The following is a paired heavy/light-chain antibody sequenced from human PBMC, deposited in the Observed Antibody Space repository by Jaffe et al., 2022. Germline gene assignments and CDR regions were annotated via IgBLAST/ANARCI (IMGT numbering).Heavy chain of an antibody. Sequence: EVQLVESGGALVQPGGSLRLSCAASGFTFSSFEMNWVRQAPGKGLEWVSFISRSGSIYYADSVKGRFTISRDNAKNSLYLQMNSLRAEDTAVYYCARGLLLRYFDWSGRAIDYWGQGNLVTVSS. V-gene: IGHV3-48*03. CDR1: GFTFSSFE. D-gene: IGHD3-9*01. CDR3: ARGLLLRYFDWSGRAIDY. J-gene: IGHJ4*02. CDR2: ISRSGSI.
Light chain of an antibody. V-gene: IGKV1-9*01. CDR3: QQLNSYPLT. Sequence: DTQLTQSPSCLSASVGDRVTITCRASQAISSYLAWYQQKPGKAPKLLIYAASTLQSGVPSRFSGSGSGTEFTLTISSLQPEDFATYYCQQLNSYPLTFGGGTKVEIK. J-gene: IGKJ4*01. CDR2: AAS. CDR1: QAISSY.